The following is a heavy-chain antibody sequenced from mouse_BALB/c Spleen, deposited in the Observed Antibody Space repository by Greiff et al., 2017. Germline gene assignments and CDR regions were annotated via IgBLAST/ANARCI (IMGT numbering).Heavy chain of an antibody. Sequence: QVQLQQSGPELMKPGASVKMSCKASGYTFTDYVISWVKQRTGQGLEWIGEIYPGSGSTYYNEKFKGKATLTADKSSNTAYMQLSSLTSEDSAVYFCARLMDYGSTPYWYFDVWGAGTTVTVSS. CDR3: ARLMDYGSTPYWYFDV. CDR2: IYPGSGST. V-gene: IGHV1-81*01. D-gene: IGHD1-1*01. J-gene: IGHJ1*01. CDR1: GYTFTDYV.